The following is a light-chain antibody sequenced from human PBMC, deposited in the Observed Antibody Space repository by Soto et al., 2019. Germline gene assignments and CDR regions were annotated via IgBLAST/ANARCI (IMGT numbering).Light chain of an antibody. CDR1: QTVRSN. CDR2: GAS. J-gene: IGKJ1*01. Sequence: EIVMTQSPATLSVSPLQRLTLXGRATQTVRSNLAWYQQRPGQAPRILTYGASTRATDIPARFSGSGSGTEFTLTISSLQSEDFAVYYCQQYHNWPRTFGRGTKVDIK. V-gene: IGKV3-15*01. CDR3: QQYHNWPRT.